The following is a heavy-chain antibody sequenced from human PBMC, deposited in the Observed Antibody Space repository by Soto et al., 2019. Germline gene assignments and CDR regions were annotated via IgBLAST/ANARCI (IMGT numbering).Heavy chain of an antibody. CDR1: GYTFPTNV. Sequence: QVQLVQSGAEGKKPGSSVKVSCKASGYTFPTNVIHWVRQAPGQRLEWMAWFNAGNGETKLSQKFQGRVTITRDTSARAAYMDLSSLRSEDTAVYYFARGPKVVGDYFDSWGQGTLVTVSS. J-gene: IGHJ4*02. CDR2: FNAGNGET. CDR3: ARGPKVVGDYFDS. D-gene: IGHD3-22*01. V-gene: IGHV1-3*01.